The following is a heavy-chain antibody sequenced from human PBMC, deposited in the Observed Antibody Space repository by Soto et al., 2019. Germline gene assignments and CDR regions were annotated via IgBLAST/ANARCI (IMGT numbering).Heavy chain of an antibody. CDR3: ASLPGVVPAAINTIMDV. V-gene: IGHV4-34*01. CDR1: GGSFSGYY. J-gene: IGHJ6*03. CDR2: INHSGST. D-gene: IGHD2-2*01. Sequence: SETLSLTCAVYGGSFSGYYWSWIRQPPGKGLEWIGEINHSGSTNYNPSLKSRVTISVDTSKNQFSLKLSSVTAADTAVYYCASLPGVVPAAINTIMDVWGKGTTVTVSS.